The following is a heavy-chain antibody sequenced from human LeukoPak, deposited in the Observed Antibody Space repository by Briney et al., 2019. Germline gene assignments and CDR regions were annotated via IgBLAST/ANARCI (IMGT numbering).Heavy chain of an antibody. V-gene: IGHV4-59*01. CDR1: GGSISSYY. CDR2: IYYSGST. D-gene: IGHD2/OR15-2a*01. CDR3: ARVFYPSSFDY. J-gene: IGHJ4*02. Sequence: SETLSLTCTVSGGSISSYYWSWIRQPPGKGLEWIGYIYYSGSTNYNPSLKSRVTISVGTSKNQFSLKLSSVTAADTAVYYCARVFYPSSFDYWGQGTLVTVSS.